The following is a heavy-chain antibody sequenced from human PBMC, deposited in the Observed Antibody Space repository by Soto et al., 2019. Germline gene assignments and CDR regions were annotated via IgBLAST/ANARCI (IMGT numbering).Heavy chain of an antibody. D-gene: IGHD3-22*01. Sequence: PGGSLRLSCAASGFTFGSYAMSWVRQAPGKGLEWVSVIYSGGSTYYADSVKGRFTISRDNSKNTLYLQMNSLRAEDTAVYYCASNPPNYYDSSGYHYWGQGTLVTVSS. CDR3: ASNPPNYYDSSGYHY. CDR1: GFTFGSYA. V-gene: IGHV3-66*01. CDR2: IYSGGST. J-gene: IGHJ4*02.